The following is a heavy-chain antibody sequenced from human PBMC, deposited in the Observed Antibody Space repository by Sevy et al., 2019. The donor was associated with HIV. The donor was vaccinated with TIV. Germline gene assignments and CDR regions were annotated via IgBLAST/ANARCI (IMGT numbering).Heavy chain of an antibody. CDR2: ISYDGSNK. V-gene: IGHV3-30*04. Sequence: GGSLRLSCAASGFTFSSYAMHWVRQAPGKGLERVAVISYDGSNKYYADSVKGRFTISRDNSKNTLYLQMNSLRAEDTAVYYCARVAPDYYDSSGYYDRWCQGTLVTVSS. J-gene: IGHJ4*02. CDR3: ARVAPDYYDSSGYYDR. CDR1: GFTFSSYA. D-gene: IGHD3-22*01.